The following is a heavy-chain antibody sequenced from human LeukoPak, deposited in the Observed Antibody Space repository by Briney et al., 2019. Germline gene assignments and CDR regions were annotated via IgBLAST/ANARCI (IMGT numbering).Heavy chain of an antibody. J-gene: IGHJ6*01. Sequence: GGSLRLSCAASGFTFSDYYMSWIRQAPGKGLEWVSYISSSGSTIYYADSVKGRFTISRDNAKNSLYLQMNSLRAEDTAVYYCARALHPYYYDSSGLGDYYYGMDVXGXXXTVTVSS. CDR3: ARALHPYYYDSSGLGDYYYGMDV. CDR1: GFTFSDYY. V-gene: IGHV3-11*01. CDR2: ISSSGSTI. D-gene: IGHD3-22*01.